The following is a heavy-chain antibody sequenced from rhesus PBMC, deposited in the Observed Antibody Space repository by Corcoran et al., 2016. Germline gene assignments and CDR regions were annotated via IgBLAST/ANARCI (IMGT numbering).Heavy chain of an antibody. Sequence: QVKLQQWGEGLVKPSETLSLTCAVFGGSVSGYYYWTWIRPAPGKGLDGMGNIERKSASTKYNPPLRNRVTISKDTPKNQFSLKLSSVTAADTAVYYCAREEAAAGTGGVDYWGQGVLVTVSS. V-gene: IGHV4-73*01. D-gene: IGHD6-31*01. CDR3: AREEAAAGTGGVDY. CDR2: IERKSAST. CDR1: GGSVSGYYY. J-gene: IGHJ4*01.